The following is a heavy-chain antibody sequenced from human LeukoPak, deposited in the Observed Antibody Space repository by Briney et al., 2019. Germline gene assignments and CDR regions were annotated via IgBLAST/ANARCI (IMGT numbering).Heavy chain of an antibody. Sequence: PGGSLRLSCAASGFTFSSYWMTWVRQAPGKGLEWVANIKEDGSEKNYVDSVKGRFTISRDNAENSLYLQMNSLRAEDTAVYYCARLMIMFGGVPDGYWGQGTLVTVSS. V-gene: IGHV3-7*03. CDR1: GFTFSSYW. CDR2: IKEDGSEK. J-gene: IGHJ4*02. CDR3: ARLMIMFGGVPDGY. D-gene: IGHD3-16*01.